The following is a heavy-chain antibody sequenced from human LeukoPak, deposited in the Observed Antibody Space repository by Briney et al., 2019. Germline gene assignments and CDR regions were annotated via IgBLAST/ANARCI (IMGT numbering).Heavy chain of an antibody. CDR3: ATSYGSGSYYYYYYYGMDV. V-gene: IGHV3-30*03. CDR1: GFTFSSYG. J-gene: IGHJ6*04. Sequence: GGSLRLSCAASGFTFSSYGMHTVRQAPGKGLEWVAVISYDGSNKYYADSVKGRFTISRDKSKNTLYLQMNSLRAEDTAVYYCATSYGSGSYYYYYYYGMDVWGKGTTVTVSS. D-gene: IGHD3-10*01. CDR2: ISYDGSNK.